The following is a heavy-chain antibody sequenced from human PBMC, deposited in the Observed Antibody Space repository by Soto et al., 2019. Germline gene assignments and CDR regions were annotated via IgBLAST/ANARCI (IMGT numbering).Heavy chain of an antibody. D-gene: IGHD5-18*01. J-gene: IGHJ4*02. CDR1: GGSISSYY. CDR2: IYYSGST. Sequence: TLSLTCTVSGGSISSYYWSWIRQPPGKGLEWIGYIYYSGSTNYNPSLKSRVTISVDTSKNQFSLKLSSVTAADTAVYYCARGHTAMAYYFDYWGQGTLVTV. V-gene: IGHV4-59*01. CDR3: ARGHTAMAYYFDY.